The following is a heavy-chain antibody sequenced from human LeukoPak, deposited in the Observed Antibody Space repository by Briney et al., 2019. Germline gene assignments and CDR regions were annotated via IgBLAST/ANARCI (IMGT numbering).Heavy chain of an antibody. CDR1: GFTFSSYW. J-gene: IGHJ4*02. CDR2: IKQHGSEK. D-gene: IGHD1-26*01. V-gene: IGHV3-7*01. CDR3: ARDKIVGATYFDY. Sequence: PGGSLRLSCAASGFTFSSYWMSWVRQAPGKGLEWVANIKQHGSEKYYVDSVKGRFTISRDNAKNSLYLQMNSLRAEDTAVYYCARDKIVGATYFDYWGQGTLVTVSS.